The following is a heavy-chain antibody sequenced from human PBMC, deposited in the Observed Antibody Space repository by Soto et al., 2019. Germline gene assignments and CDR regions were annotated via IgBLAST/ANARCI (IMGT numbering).Heavy chain of an antibody. CDR2: ISKSSTTI. CDR3: ARDPPNFYYYGMDV. V-gene: IGHV3-48*02. CDR1: GFTLSTYS. Sequence: HPGGSLRLSCIAAGFTLSTYSMTWARQASGKGLEWLSYISKSSTTINYADSVKGRFTISRDNAKNSVYLEMSSLRDEDSAVYYCARDPPNFYYYGMDVWGQGTTVTVSS. J-gene: IGHJ6*02.